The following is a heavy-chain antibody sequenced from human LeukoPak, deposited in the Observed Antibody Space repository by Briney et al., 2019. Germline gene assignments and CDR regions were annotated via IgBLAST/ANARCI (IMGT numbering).Heavy chain of an antibody. CDR3: ASGGIYYGAAFDF. J-gene: IGHJ4*02. Sequence: GGSLRLSCAASGFTFSDYYMSWIRQAPGKGLEWVSYISSSGTTRYYADSVKGRFTISRDNAKNSVYLQMNSLRAEDTALYYCASGGIYYGAAFDFWGQGTLVTVSS. V-gene: IGHV3-11*01. D-gene: IGHD1-26*01. CDR2: ISSSGTTR. CDR1: GFTFSDYY.